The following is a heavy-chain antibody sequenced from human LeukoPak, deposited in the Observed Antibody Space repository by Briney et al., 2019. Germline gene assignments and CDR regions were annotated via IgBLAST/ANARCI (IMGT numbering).Heavy chain of an antibody. D-gene: IGHD4-17*01. CDR2: INPNSGNR. CDR3: TRDPGIYGDYDGDAFDI. V-gene: IGHV1-8*01. J-gene: IGHJ3*02. Sequence: GASVKVSCKASGYTFTSLDINWVRQASGQGLEWMGWINPNSGNRGYAQQFQGRVTITRDTSISTVYMELSSLRSDDTAVYYCTRDPGIYGDYDGDAFDIWGQGTMVTVSS. CDR1: GYTFTSLD.